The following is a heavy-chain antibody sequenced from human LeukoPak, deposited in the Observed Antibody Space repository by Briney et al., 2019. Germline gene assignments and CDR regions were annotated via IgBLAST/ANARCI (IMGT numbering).Heavy chain of an antibody. CDR2: INHSGST. CDR1: GGSFSGYY. D-gene: IGHD5-24*01. V-gene: IGHV4-34*01. CDR3: ARDDRLQVY. Sequence: SETLSLTCAVYGGSFSGYYWSWIRQPPGKGLEWIGEINHSGSTNYNPSLKSRVTISVDTSKNQFSLKLSSVTAADTAVYYCARDDRLQVYWGQGTLVTVSS. J-gene: IGHJ4*02.